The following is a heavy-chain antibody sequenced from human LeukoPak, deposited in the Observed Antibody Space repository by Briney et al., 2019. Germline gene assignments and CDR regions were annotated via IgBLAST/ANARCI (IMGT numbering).Heavy chain of an antibody. CDR1: GFTFSSYD. J-gene: IGHJ4*02. Sequence: PGRSLRLSCAASGFTFSSYDMHWVRQAPGKGLEWVAVISYDGSNKYYADSVKGRFTISRDNSKNTLYLQMNSLRAEDTAVYYCAKVMGYYDSSGYHDYWGQGTLVTVSS. CDR2: ISYDGSNK. CDR3: AKVMGYYDSSGYHDY. D-gene: IGHD3-22*01. V-gene: IGHV3-30*18.